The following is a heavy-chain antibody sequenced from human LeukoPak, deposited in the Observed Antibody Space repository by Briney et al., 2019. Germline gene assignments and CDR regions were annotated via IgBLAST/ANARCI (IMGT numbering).Heavy chain of an antibody. CDR2: INHSGST. D-gene: IGHD3-10*01. Sequence: KPLETLSLTCAVYGGSFSGYYWSWIRQPPGKGLEWIGEINHSGSTNYNPSLKSRVTISVDTSKNQFSLKLSSVTAADTAVYYCAREPLSGWFDPWGQGTLVTVSS. J-gene: IGHJ5*02. CDR1: GGSFSGYY. V-gene: IGHV4-34*01. CDR3: AREPLSGWFDP.